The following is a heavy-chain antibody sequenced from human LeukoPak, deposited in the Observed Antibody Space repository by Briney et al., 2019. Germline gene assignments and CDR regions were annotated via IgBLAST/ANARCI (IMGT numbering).Heavy chain of an antibody. CDR2: ISSSSSYI. V-gene: IGHV3-21*01. CDR3: AKGQDYDFWSGYYSAFDY. D-gene: IGHD3-3*01. Sequence: GGSLRLSCAASGFTFSSYSMNWVRQAPGKGLEWVSSISSSSSYIYYADSVKGRFTISRDNAKNSLYLQMNSLRAEDTAVYYCAKGQDYDFWSGYYSAFDYWGQGTLVTVSS. J-gene: IGHJ4*02. CDR1: GFTFSSYS.